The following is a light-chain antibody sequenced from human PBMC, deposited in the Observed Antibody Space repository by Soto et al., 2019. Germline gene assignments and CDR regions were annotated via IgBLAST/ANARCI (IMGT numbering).Light chain of an antibody. CDR2: EVD. Sequence: NFMLTQPHSVSESPGKTVTFSCTGSSGSIASKSVQWYQQRPGSAPTTVIYEVDRRPSGVPDRFSGSIDSSSNSASLTISGLKTEDEADYYCHSFGSGIVLFGGGTKLTVL. CDR3: HSFGSGIVL. V-gene: IGLV6-57*02. CDR1: SGSIASKS. J-gene: IGLJ2*01.